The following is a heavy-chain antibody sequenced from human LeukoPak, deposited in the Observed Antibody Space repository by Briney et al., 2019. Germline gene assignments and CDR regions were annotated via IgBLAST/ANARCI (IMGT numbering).Heavy chain of an antibody. CDR3: ARDLYDGSGYLAY. V-gene: IGHV4-39*07. D-gene: IGHD3-22*01. Sequence: SETLSLTCTVSGGSISSSSYYWGWIRQPPGKGLEWIGSIYYSGSTYYNPSLKSRVTISVNTSKNQFSLKLSSVTAADTAVYYCARDLYDGSGYLAYWGQGTLVTVSS. J-gene: IGHJ4*02. CDR2: IYYSGST. CDR1: GGSISSSSYY.